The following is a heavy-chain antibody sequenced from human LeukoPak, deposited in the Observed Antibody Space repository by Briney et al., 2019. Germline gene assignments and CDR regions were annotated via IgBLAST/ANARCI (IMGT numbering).Heavy chain of an antibody. CDR2: IGGGGSDT. Sequence: PGGSLRLSCAVSGFNFWNTGMSWVRQAPGKGLEWVSAIGGGGSDTRYTDSVMGRFTLSRDISRNILYLQMNSLRAEDTAIYLCAKDVFHWALDIWGQGTMVTVSA. V-gene: IGHV3-23*01. CDR1: GFNFWNTG. CDR3: AKDVFHWALDI. J-gene: IGHJ3*02. D-gene: IGHD1-1*01.